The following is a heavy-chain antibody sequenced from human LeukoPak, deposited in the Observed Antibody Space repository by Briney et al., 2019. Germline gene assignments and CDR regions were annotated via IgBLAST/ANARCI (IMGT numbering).Heavy chain of an antibody. V-gene: IGHV3-33*01. D-gene: IGHD3-22*01. J-gene: IGHJ4*02. Sequence: GGSLRLSCVASGFTFSSYGMHWVRQAPGKGLEWVAVIWYDGTNKYYADFVKGRFTISRDSSKNTLYLQMNSLRAEDTAVYYCARAAYDNSGYLTLWGQGTPVTVSS. CDR1: GFTFSSYG. CDR2: IWYDGTNK. CDR3: ARAAYDNSGYLTL.